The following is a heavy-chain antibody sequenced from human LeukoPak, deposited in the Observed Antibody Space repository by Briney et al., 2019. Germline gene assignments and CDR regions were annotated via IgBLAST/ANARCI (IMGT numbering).Heavy chain of an antibody. J-gene: IGHJ6*03. Sequence: PVKVSCKASGGTFSSYAISWVRQAPGQGLEWMGRIIPIFGTANYAQKFQGRVTITTDESTSTAYMELSSLRSEDTAVYYCASAVNYYAYMDVWGKGTTVTVSS. D-gene: IGHD3-10*01. CDR1: GGTFSSYA. CDR2: IIPIFGTA. V-gene: IGHV1-69*05. CDR3: ASAVNYYAYMDV.